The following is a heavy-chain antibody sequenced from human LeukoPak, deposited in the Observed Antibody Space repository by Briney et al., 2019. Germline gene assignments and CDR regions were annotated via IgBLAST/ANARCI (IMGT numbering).Heavy chain of an antibody. Sequence: GGSLRLSCAASGFIFSDYGMYWVRQAPGKGLVWVSRILADGTTTMYADSVKGRFTISRDNAKNTLYLQMNSLRAEDTAAYYCARGNYGFDYWGQGTLVIVSS. CDR1: GFIFSDYG. V-gene: IGHV3-74*03. CDR2: ILADGTTT. CDR3: ARGNYGFDY. J-gene: IGHJ4*02. D-gene: IGHD1-7*01.